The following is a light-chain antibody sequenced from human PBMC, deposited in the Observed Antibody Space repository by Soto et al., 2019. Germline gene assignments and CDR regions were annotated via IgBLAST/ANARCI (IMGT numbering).Light chain of an antibody. V-gene: IGKV1-39*01. CDR3: QQSYITPLT. CDR1: QSIMSY. J-gene: IGKJ4*01. CDR2: AAS. Sequence: DIQMTQSPSSLSASVGDSVTITCRASQSIMSYLNWYQQKPGRAPKVLIYAASSLQSGVPSRFSGGGSGTDFTLSISRLQPEDFATYYCQQSYITPLTFGGGTKVDIK.